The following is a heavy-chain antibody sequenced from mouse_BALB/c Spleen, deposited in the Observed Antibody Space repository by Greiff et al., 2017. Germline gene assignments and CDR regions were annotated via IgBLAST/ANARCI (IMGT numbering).Heavy chain of an antibody. CDR3: ARWYGNYVRAMDY. J-gene: IGHJ4*01. Sequence: EVMLVESGGGLVQPGGSRKLSCAASGFTFSSFGMHWVRQAPEKGLEWVAYISSGSSTIYYADTVKGRFTISRDNPKNTLFLQMTSLRSEDTAMYYCARWYGNYVRAMDYWGQGTSVTVSS. D-gene: IGHD2-10*02. CDR1: GFTFSSFG. V-gene: IGHV5-17*02. CDR2: ISSGSSTI.